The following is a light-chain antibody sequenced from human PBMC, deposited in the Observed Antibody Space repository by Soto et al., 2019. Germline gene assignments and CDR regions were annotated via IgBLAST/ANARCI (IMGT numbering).Light chain of an antibody. J-gene: IGLJ2*01. V-gene: IGLV2-14*01. Sequence: QSVLTQPASVSGSPGQSVTISCTGTSGDVSGYNYVSWYQRHPGKAPKLIIYDVTNRPSGVSDRFSGFKSGDTASLTISGLRAEDEGDYYCSSYISRTFVVFGGGTKLTVL. CDR1: SGDVSGYNY. CDR2: DVT. CDR3: SSYISRTFVV.